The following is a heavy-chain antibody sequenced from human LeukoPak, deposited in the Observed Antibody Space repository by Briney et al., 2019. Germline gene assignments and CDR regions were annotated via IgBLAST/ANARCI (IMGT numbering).Heavy chain of an antibody. CDR2: INHSGST. V-gene: IGHV4-34*01. J-gene: IGHJ4*02. Sequence: SETLSLTCAVYGGSFSGYYWSWIRQPPGKGLEWIGEINHSGSTNYNPSLKSRVTISVDTSKNQFSLKLSSVTAADTAVYYCARARYDILTGARPFDYWGQGTLVTVSS. D-gene: IGHD3-9*01. CDR3: ARARYDILTGARPFDY. CDR1: GGSFSGYY.